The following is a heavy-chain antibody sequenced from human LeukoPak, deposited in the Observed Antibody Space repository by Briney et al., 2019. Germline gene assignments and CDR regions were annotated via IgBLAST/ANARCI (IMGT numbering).Heavy chain of an antibody. V-gene: IGHV1-2*02. CDR3: ARDVFFAWPTTETFDY. D-gene: IGHD3-3*01. J-gene: IGHJ4*02. CDR2: SNPNSGGT. CDR1: GYTFTGYY. Sequence: ASVKVSCKASGYTFTGYYMHWVRQAPGQGLEWMGWSNPNSGGTNYAQKFQGRVTMTRDTSISTGYMELSRLRSDDTAVYYCARDVFFAWPTTETFDYWGQGTLVTVSS.